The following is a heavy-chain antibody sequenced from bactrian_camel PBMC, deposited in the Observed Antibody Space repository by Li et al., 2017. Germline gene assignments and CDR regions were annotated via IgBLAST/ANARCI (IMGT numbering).Heavy chain of an antibody. CDR2: IDDDGST. V-gene: IGHV3S42*01. J-gene: IGHJ4*01. D-gene: IGHD6*01. CDR1: TDGYTGYA. Sequence: DVQLVESGGGSVQAGGSLRLSCQYSTDGYTGYALAWFRQAPTKDHEGVAAIDDDGSTTYAESVKGRFTVSSDNAKNTLYLDMGSLTPEDTAMYYCATLSRQYGGTWSCRLDRFGAWGQGTQVTVS. CDR3: ATLSRQYGGTWSCRLDRFGA.